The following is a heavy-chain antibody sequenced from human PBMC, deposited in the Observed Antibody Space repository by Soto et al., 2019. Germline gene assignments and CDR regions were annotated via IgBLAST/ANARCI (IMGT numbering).Heavy chain of an antibody. CDR2: IIPIFGTA. CDR1: GGTFSSYA. Sequence: ASVNVSCKASGGTFSSYAISWVRQAPGQGLEWMGGIIPIFGTANYAQKFQGRVTITADESTSTAYMELSSLRSEDTAVYYCARDGEYYDFWSGYSGVGLLYGMDVWGQGTTVTVSS. CDR3: ARDGEYYDFWSGYSGVGLLYGMDV. J-gene: IGHJ6*02. D-gene: IGHD3-3*01. V-gene: IGHV1-69*13.